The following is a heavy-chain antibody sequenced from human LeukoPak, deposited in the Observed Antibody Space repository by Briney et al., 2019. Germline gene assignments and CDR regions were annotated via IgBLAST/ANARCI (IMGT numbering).Heavy chain of an antibody. CDR3: AKDRSQWLLACDRY. V-gene: IGHV3-23*01. Sequence: GGSLRLSCAASGFTVSSNYMSWVRQAPGKGLEWVSAISGSGGSTYYADSVKGRFTISRDNSKNTLYLQMNSLRAEDTAVYYCAKDRSQWLLACDRYWGQGTLVTVSS. CDR1: GFTVSSNY. CDR2: ISGSGGST. D-gene: IGHD6-19*01. J-gene: IGHJ4*02.